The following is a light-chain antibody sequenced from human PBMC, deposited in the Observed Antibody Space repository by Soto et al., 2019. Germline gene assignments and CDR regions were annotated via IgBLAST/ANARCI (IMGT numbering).Light chain of an antibody. Sequence: PSVSGAPGQRVTISCTGSSSNIGAGYDVHWYQQLPGTAPKLLIYGNSNRPSGVPDRFSGSKSGTSASLAITGLQAEDEADYYCQSYDSSLSGSVLGTGTKLTVL. V-gene: IGLV1-40*01. J-gene: IGLJ1*01. CDR2: GNS. CDR1: SSNIGAGYD. CDR3: QSYDSSLSGSV.